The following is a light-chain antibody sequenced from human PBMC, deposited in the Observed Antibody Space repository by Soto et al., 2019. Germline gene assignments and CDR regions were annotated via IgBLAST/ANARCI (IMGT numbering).Light chain of an antibody. J-gene: IGLJ1*01. CDR2: DVS. Sequence: QSVLTQPASVSGAPGQSIAISCTGTSSDVGGYNYVSWYQHHPCKAPKLMVYDVSNRPSGVSNRFSGSKSGNTASLTISGLQAEDEADYYCSSYTSSSTYVFGTGTKLTVL. CDR3: SSYTSSSTYV. V-gene: IGLV2-14*03. CDR1: SSDVGGYNY.